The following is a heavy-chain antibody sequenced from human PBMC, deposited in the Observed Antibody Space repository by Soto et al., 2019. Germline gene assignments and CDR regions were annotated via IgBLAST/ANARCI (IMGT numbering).Heavy chain of an antibody. CDR2: IWYDGSNK. D-gene: IGHD3-10*01. CDR1: GFTFSSYG. V-gene: IGHV3-33*01. CDR3: ARSSDPWFGELLPHY. J-gene: IGHJ4*02. Sequence: QVQLVESGGGVVQPGRSLRLSCAASGFTFSSYGMHWVRQAPGKGLEWVAVIWYDGSNKYYADSVKGRFTISRDNSKNTLYLQMNSLRAEDTAVYYCARSSDPWFGELLPHYWGQGTLVTFSS.